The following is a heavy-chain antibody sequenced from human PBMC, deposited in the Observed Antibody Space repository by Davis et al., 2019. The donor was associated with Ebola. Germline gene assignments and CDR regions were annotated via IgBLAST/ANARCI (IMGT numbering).Heavy chain of an antibody. CDR2: IWYDGSNK. CDR3: ARPALGDYSGEFLDY. V-gene: IGHV3-33*01. D-gene: IGHD4-11*01. CDR1: GYTFTSYY. J-gene: IGHJ4*02. Sequence: SCKASGYTFTSYYMHWVRQAPGQGLEWVAVIWYDGSNKYYADSVKGRFTISRDNSKNTLYLQMNSLRAEDTAVYYCARPALGDYSGEFLDYWGQGTLVTVSS.